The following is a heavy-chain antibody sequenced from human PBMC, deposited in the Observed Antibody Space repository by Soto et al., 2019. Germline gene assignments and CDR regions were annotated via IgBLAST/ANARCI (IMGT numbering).Heavy chain of an antibody. V-gene: IGHV3-33*01. CDR2: IWSDGNNR. CDR3: VRGDNWNDEASDY. D-gene: IGHD1-1*01. CDR1: GFMFSNHG. J-gene: IGHJ4*02. Sequence: PVGSLRLSCAASGFMFSNHGMHWVRQAPGKGLEWVAVIWSDGNNRYYADSVKGRFTISRDNSKNTLYLQMNSLRAEDTAVYYCVRGDNWNDEASDYWGQGTLVTVSS.